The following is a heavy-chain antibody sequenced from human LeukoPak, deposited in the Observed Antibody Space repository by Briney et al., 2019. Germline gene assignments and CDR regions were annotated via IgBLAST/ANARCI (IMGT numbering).Heavy chain of an antibody. CDR1: GGSFSGYY. J-gene: IGHJ4*02. V-gene: IGHV4-34*01. Sequence: SETLSLTCAVYGGSFSGYYWSWIRQPPGKGLEWIGEINHSGSTNYNPSLKSRVTISVDTSKNQFSLKLSSVTAADTAVYYCARARYSRATFDYWGQGTLVTVSS. CDR2: INHSGST. CDR3: ARARYSRATFDY. D-gene: IGHD6-13*01.